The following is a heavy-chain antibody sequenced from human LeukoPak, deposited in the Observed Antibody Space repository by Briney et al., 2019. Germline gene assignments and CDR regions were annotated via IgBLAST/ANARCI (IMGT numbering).Heavy chain of an antibody. CDR3: ARDERGFFYYMDV. CDR1: GFTFSSYA. Sequence: GGSLRLSCAASGFTFSSYAMHWVRQTPGKGLEWVAVISYAGSNTHYADSVKGRFTISRDNSKNTMFLQMSSLRAEDTALYYCARDERGFFYYMDVWGKGTTVTVSS. CDR2: ISYAGSNT. D-gene: IGHD2-15*01. J-gene: IGHJ6*03. V-gene: IGHV3-30*04.